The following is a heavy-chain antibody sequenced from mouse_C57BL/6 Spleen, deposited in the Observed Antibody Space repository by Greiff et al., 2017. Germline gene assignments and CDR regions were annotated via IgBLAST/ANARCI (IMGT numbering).Heavy chain of an antibody. D-gene: IGHD3-2*02. Sequence: VQLLQPGAELVRPGSSVKLSCKASGYTFTSYCMHWVRQRPSQGLEWIGNIGTSDSETHYNQKVKDRATLTVDKSSNTAYLHLSSLKSEDSAVYYCARMNNPRRLCYWGHGPTLTVYS. CDR1: GYTFTSYC. CDR3: ARMNNPRRLCY. CDR2: IGTSDSET. J-gene: IGHJ2*01. V-gene: IGHV1-52*01.